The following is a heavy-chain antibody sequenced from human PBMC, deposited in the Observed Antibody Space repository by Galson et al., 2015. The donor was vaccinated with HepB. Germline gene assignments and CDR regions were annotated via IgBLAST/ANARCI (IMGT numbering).Heavy chain of an antibody. V-gene: IGHV1-46*01. CDR2: INPSGGST. J-gene: IGHJ4*02. Sequence: VKVSCKASGYTFTSYYMHWVRQAPGQGLEWMGIINPSGGSTSYAQKFQGRVTMTRDTSTSTVYMELSSLRSEDTAVYYCASTLLEEHASRGLRYFDWLLDYWGQGTLVTVSS. CDR1: GYTFTSYY. D-gene: IGHD3-9*01. CDR3: ASTLLEEHASRGLRYFDWLLDY.